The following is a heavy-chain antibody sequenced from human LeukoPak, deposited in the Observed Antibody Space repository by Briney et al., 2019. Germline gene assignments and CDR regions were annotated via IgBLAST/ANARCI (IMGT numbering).Heavy chain of an antibody. CDR2: INTSGST. Sequence: SETLSLTCTVSGGSISNYYWSSIRQPAGKGLEWIGRINTSGSTDYNPSLKSRVTMSVDTSKNQFSLNLSSLTAADTAVYYCARSRGTTLVTRFDYWGQGTLVTVSS. CDR3: ARSRGTTLVTRFDY. J-gene: IGHJ4*02. D-gene: IGHD5-18*01. CDR1: GGSISNYY. V-gene: IGHV4-4*07.